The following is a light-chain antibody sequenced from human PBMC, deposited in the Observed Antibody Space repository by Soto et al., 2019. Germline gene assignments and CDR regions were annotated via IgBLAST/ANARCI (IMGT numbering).Light chain of an antibody. Sequence: EIVLTQSPATLSLSPGERATLSCRASQSVSGFLAWYQQKPGQAPRLLIYDASNRATGIPARFTGSGSGTDFTLTISSLEPEDFAVYYCQQYDRSPWTFGQGTKVDIK. CDR2: DAS. CDR3: QQYDRSPWT. CDR1: QSVSGF. J-gene: IGKJ1*01. V-gene: IGKV3-11*01.